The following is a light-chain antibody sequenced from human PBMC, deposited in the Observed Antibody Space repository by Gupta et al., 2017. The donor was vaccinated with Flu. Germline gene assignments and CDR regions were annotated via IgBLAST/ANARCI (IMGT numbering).Light chain of an antibody. V-gene: IGKV2-28*01. CDR1: QSLLHSNGYNY. CDR2: LGS. Sequence: DIVMTQSPLSLPVTPGEPASISCRSSQSLLHSNGYNYLDWYLQKPGQSPQLLIYLGSNRASGVPDRFSGSGSGTDFTLKTSRGEAEDVGVYYCMQTLQTPYNFGQGTKVEIK. CDR3: MQTLQTPYN. J-gene: IGKJ2*01.